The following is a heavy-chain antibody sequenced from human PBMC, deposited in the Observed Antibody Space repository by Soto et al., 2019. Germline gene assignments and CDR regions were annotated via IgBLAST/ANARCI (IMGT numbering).Heavy chain of an antibody. CDR3: AGNGPADYGDYGEVLNYYGMDV. CDR1: GGTFSSYA. CDR2: IIPIFGTA. J-gene: IGHJ6*02. V-gene: IGHV1-69*13. D-gene: IGHD4-17*01. Sequence: ASVKVSCKASGGTFSSYAISWVRQAPGQGLEWMGGIIPIFGTANYAQKFQGRVTITADESTSTAYMELSSLRSEDTAVYYCAGNGPADYGDYGEVLNYYGMDVWGQGTTVTVSS.